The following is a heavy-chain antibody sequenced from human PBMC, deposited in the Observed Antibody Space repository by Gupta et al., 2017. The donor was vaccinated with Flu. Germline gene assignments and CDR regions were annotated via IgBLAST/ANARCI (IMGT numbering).Heavy chain of an antibody. CDR2: ISSSGSTI. Sequence: GLEWVSYISSSGSTIYYADSVKGRFTISRDNAKNSLYLQMHSLRAEDTAVYYCARASWNAYSSSSLVFWFEYWGQGTLVTVSS. CDR3: ARASWNAYSSSSLVFWFEY. D-gene: IGHD6-6*01. V-gene: IGHV3-48*03. J-gene: IGHJ5*01.